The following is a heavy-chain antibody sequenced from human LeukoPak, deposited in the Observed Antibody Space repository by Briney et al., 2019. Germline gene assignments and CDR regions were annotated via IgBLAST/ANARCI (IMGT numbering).Heavy chain of an antibody. V-gene: IGHV5-51*01. Sequence: GESLKISCKGSGYSFTHYWIAWVRQVPGKGLEWMGIIYPDDSDTRYSPSFQGQVTFSVDKSISTAYLQWSSLRASDTAMYYCARSLVYDSSGPDVDYFDYWGQGTLVTVSS. D-gene: IGHD3-22*01. CDR2: IYPDDSDT. J-gene: IGHJ4*02. CDR3: ARSLVYDSSGPDVDYFDY. CDR1: GYSFTHYW.